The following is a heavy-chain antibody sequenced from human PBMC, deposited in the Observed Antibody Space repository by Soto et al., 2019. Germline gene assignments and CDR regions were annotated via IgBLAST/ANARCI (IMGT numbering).Heavy chain of an antibody. CDR1: GYTFTSYG. CDR2: ISAYNGNT. V-gene: IGHV1-18*01. D-gene: IGHD6-6*01. CDR3: ARVAGARPYYYYGMDV. J-gene: IGHJ6*02. Sequence: QVQLVQSGAEVKKPGASVKVSCKASGYTFTSYGISWVRQAPGQGLEWMGWISAYNGNTNYAQKLQGRVTMTTDTSTSTDYMELRSLRSDDTAVYYCARVAGARPYYYYGMDVWGQGTTVPVSS.